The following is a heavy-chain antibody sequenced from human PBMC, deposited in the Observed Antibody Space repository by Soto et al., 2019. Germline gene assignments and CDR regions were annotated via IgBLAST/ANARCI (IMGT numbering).Heavy chain of an antibody. CDR2: IYLDDAK. CDR1: GFSLSTSGVG. J-gene: IGHJ4*02. D-gene: IGHD3-16*01. CDR3: AHKGGGDRILDY. V-gene: IGHV2-5*02. Sequence: QITLKESGPTLVKPTQTLTLTCTFSGFSLSTSGVGVGWIRQPPGKALEWLALIYLDDAKNYSPSLKSRFTITQDNSKNPVVLTRTDMDPGEPAPISWAHKGGGDRILDYWGQGTLVTVSS.